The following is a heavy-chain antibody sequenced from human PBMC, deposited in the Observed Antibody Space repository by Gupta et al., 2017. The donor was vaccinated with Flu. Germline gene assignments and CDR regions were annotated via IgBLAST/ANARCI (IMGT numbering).Heavy chain of an antibody. V-gene: IGHV3-15*01. Sequence: EVQLVESGGGLVKPGGSLRLSCAASGFTFSNAWMSWVRQAPGKGLEWVGRIKSKTDGGTTDYAAPVKGRFTISRDDSKNTLYLQMNSLKTEDTAVYYCTTGLLQFNYYYYYGMDVWGQGTTVTVSS. D-gene: IGHD3-22*01. CDR2: IKSKTDGGTT. J-gene: IGHJ6*02. CDR1: GFTFSNAW. CDR3: TTGLLQFNYYYYYGMDV.